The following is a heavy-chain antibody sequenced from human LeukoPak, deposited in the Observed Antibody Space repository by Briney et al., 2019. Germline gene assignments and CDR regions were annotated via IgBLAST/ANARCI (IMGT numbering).Heavy chain of an antibody. V-gene: IGHV5-51*01. CDR3: ARRLGTVTTQNWFDP. Sequence: GGSLQISCKGSGYSFTSYWIGWVRRMPGKGLEWMGIIYPGDSDTRYSPSFQGQVTISADKSISTAYLQWSSLKASDTAMYYCARRLGTVTTQNWFDPWGQGTLVTVSS. CDR1: GYSFTSYW. D-gene: IGHD4-17*01. CDR2: IYPGDSDT. J-gene: IGHJ5*02.